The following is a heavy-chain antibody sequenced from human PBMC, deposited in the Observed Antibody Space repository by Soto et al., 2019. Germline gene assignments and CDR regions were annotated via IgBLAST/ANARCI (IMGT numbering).Heavy chain of an antibody. Sequence: ASVKVSCKASGYTFTSYYMHWVRQAPGQGLEWMGIINPSGGSTSYAQKFQGRVTMTRHTSTSTVYMELSSLRSEDTAVYYCARTEDSYGYGDYYYGMDVWGQGTTVTVSS. V-gene: IGHV1-46*01. CDR3: ARTEDSYGYGDYYYGMDV. J-gene: IGHJ6*02. CDR1: GYTFTSYY. CDR2: INPSGGST. D-gene: IGHD5-18*01.